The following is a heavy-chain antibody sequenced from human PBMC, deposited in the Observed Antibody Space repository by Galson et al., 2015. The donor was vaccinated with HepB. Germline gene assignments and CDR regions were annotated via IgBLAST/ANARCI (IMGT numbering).Heavy chain of an antibody. Sequence: SVKVSCKVSGSTLTELSMHWVRQAPGKGLEWMGGFDPEDGETIYAQKFQGRVTMTEDTSTDTAYMELSSLRSEDTAVYYCARLFGYQLLSRDANWFDPWGQGTLVTVSS. CDR2: FDPEDGET. CDR1: GSTLTELS. D-gene: IGHD2-2*01. V-gene: IGHV1-24*01. J-gene: IGHJ5*02. CDR3: ARLFGYQLLSRDANWFDP.